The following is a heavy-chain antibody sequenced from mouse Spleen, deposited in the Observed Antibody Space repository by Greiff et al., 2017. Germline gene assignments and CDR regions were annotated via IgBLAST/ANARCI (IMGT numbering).Heavy chain of an antibody. J-gene: IGHJ4*01. D-gene: IGHD2-14*01. Sequence: EVKLVESGGGLVKPGGSLKLSCAASGFTFSSYAMSWVRQTPEKRLEWVATISSGGSYTYYPDSVKGRFTISRDNAKNTLYLQMSSLRSEDTAMYYCARHERYGAMDYWGQGTSVTVSS. CDR2: ISSGGSYT. V-gene: IGHV5-9-3*01. CDR1: GFTFSSYA. CDR3: ARHERYGAMDY.